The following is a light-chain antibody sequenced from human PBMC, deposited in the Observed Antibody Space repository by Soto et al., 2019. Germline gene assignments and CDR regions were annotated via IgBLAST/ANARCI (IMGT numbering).Light chain of an antibody. CDR2: DAS. CDR1: QDIRNY. CDR3: QQYDWHLRG. J-gene: IGKJ4*01. Sequence: DIQMTQSPSSLSASVGDRVTITCQASQDIRNYLNWYQQKPGKAPNLLIYDASYLETGVPPRFSGSGSGTDFTLTISSLQPEDTATYYCQQYDWHLRGFGGGTKVEIK. V-gene: IGKV1-33*01.